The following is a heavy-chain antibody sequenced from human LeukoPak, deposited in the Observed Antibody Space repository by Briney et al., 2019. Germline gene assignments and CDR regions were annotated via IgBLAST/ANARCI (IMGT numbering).Heavy chain of an antibody. J-gene: IGHJ4*02. CDR2: IRYDGSNK. Sequence: GGSLRLSCAASGFTFSSYSMHWVRQAPGKGLEWVAFIRYDGSNKYYADSVKGQLTISRDNSKNTLYLQMTSLRGDDTAVYYCAKEKNSYSSSSGQGYWGQGTLVTVSS. CDR1: GFTFSSYS. D-gene: IGHD6-6*01. CDR3: AKEKNSYSSSSGQGY. V-gene: IGHV3-30*02.